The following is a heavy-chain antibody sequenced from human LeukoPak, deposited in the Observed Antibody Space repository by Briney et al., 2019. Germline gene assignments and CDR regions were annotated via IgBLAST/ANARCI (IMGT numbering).Heavy chain of an antibody. J-gene: IGHJ5*02. Sequence: GGSLRLSCTGSGFTVSSSYMSWVRQTPGKGLEWVSVMYSGGTTYYADSVKGRFTISRDNSKNTLYLQMNSLKTEDTAVYYCTTGRMTTVTKAANWFDPWGQGTLVTVSS. CDR3: TTGRMTTVTKAANWFDP. D-gene: IGHD4-17*01. V-gene: IGHV3-53*01. CDR1: GFTVSSSY. CDR2: MYSGGTT.